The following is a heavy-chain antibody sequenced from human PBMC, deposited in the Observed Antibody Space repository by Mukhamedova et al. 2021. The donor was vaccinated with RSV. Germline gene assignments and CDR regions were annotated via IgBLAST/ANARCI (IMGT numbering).Heavy chain of an antibody. Sequence: MGIIYPGDSDTRYSPSFQGQVTMSADESTSTAYLQWSSLKASDTAMYFCARRFYYGSTDAFDILGQGTMVTVS. D-gene: IGHD3-10*01. CDR3: ARRFYYGSTDAFDI. CDR2: IYPGDSDT. J-gene: IGHJ3*02. V-gene: IGHV5-51*01.